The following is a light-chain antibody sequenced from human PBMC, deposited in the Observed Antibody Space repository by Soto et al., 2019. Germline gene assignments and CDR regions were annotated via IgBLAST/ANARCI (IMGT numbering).Light chain of an antibody. CDR1: RDISSL. J-gene: IGKJ4*01. CDR2: DAS. V-gene: IGKV1D-13*01. CDR3: QKFYDYPLT. Sequence: AIQLTQFPSSLSASVGDRVTITCRASRDISSLLAWYQLKPGKAPNLLIYDASSLESGVPSRFSGSGSGTDFALTITSLQPEDFATYYCQKFYDYPLTFGGGTKVEAK.